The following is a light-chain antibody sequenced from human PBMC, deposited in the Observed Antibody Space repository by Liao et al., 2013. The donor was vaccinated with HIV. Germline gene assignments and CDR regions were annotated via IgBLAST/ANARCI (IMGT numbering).Light chain of an antibody. J-gene: IGLJ2*01. CDR3: QAWDGSAVV. Sequence: YVLTQPPSVSVAPGQTAVMTCGGNNIRSRGVHWYQQRPGQAPVLVIYYDSDRPSGIPERFSGSNSGNTVTLTISGTQAMDEADYYCQAWDGSAVVFGGGTKLTVL. CDR1: NIRSRG. CDR2: YDS. V-gene: IGLV3-21*01.